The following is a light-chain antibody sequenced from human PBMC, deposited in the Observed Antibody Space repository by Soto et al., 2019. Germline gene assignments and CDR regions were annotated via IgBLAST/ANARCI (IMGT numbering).Light chain of an antibody. J-gene: IGKJ1*01. CDR3: QQYNSYKT. V-gene: IGKV1-5*01. CDR2: DAS. CDR1: QSISSW. Sequence: DIQMTQSPSTLSASVGDRVTITCRASQSISSWLAWYQQKPGKAPKLLIYDASSLESGVPSRFSGSGSGTEFTLTISSLKPDDFATYYCQQYNSYKTVGQGTKVEIK.